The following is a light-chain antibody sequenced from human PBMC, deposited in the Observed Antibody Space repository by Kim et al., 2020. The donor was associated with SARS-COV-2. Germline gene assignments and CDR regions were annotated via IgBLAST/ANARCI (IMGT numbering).Light chain of an antibody. CDR1: QSVSSN. CDR2: GAS. J-gene: IGKJ2*01. CDR3: QQYNTWPPYT. Sequence: IVMTQSPATLSVSPGERATLSCRASQSVSSNLAWYQQKPGQAPRLLIYGASTRATGIPARFSGSGSGTEFTLTISSLQSEDFAVYYCQQYNTWPPYTFGQGTKLEI. V-gene: IGKV3-15*01.